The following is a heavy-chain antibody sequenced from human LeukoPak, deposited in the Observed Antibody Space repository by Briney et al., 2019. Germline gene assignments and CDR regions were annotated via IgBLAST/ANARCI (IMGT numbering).Heavy chain of an antibody. D-gene: IGHD6-19*01. J-gene: IGHJ4*02. CDR3: ARDSNGPAF. Sequence: GGSLRLSCAASGFTFSSYWMSWVRQAPGKGLEWVSVIYSAGGTFYSDSVKGRFTISRDYSKNTLYLQMNSLRADDTAMYYCARDSNGPAFWGQGTLVTVSS. CDR2: IYSAGGT. CDR1: GFTFSSYW. V-gene: IGHV3-53*01.